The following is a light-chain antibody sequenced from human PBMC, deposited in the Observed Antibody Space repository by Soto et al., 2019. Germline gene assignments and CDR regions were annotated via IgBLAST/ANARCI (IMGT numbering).Light chain of an antibody. J-gene: IGLJ1*01. V-gene: IGLV2-23*01. CDR2: EGS. Sequence: QSALTQPASMSGSPGQSITIFCSGTPYGFETYNQVSWYQQHPGKATKILVYEGSKRPSGVSNRFSGSKSGNTASLTISGLQAEYEADYFCSSYVGDSAYAFGTGTKRTVL. CDR1: PYGFETYNQ. CDR3: SSYVGDSAYA.